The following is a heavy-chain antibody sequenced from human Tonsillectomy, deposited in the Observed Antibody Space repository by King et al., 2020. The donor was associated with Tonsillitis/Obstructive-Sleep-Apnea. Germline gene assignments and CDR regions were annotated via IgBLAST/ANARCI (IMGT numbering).Heavy chain of an antibody. V-gene: IGHV3-33*05. D-gene: IGHD6-19*01. CDR1: GFTFSRYG. J-gene: IGHJ3*02. Sequence: QLVQSGGGVVQPGRFLRLFCAASGFTFSRYGMHWVRQAPGKGLEWGAVISYDGGNKYYADSVKGRFTISRDNSKNTLYLQMNSLRAEDTAVYYCARDGIAVAGPLRSGTFDIWGQGTMVTVSS. CDR2: ISYDGGNK. CDR3: ARDGIAVAGPLRSGTFDI.